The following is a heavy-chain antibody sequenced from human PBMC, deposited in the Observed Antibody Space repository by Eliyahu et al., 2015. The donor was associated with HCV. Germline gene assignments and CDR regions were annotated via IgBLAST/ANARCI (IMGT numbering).Heavy chain of an antibody. CDR1: GFTFSSYA. Sequence: EVQLLESGGGLVQPGGSLRLSCAASGFTFSSYAMSWVRQAPGKGLEWVXAXXGSGGSTYYADSVKGRFTISRDNSKNTLYLQMNSLRAEDTAVYYCAKESWIQLWSYFDYWGQGTLVTVSS. CDR2: XXGSGGST. D-gene: IGHD5-18*01. V-gene: IGHV3-23*01. J-gene: IGHJ4*02. CDR3: AKESWIQLWSYFDY.